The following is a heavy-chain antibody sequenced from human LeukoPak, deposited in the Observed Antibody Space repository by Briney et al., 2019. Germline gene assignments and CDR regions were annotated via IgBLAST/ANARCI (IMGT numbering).Heavy chain of an antibody. J-gene: IGHJ4*02. CDR1: GYTFTGYY. CDR2: INSSGGST. D-gene: IGHD6-6*01. CDR3: AQDSSSLGSFDY. V-gene: IGHV1-46*01. Sequence: ASVKVSCKASGYTFTGYYMHWVRQAPGQGLEWMGIINSSGGSTSYAQKFQGRVTMTRDMSTSTVYMELSSLRSEDTAVYYCAQDSSSLGSFDYWGQGTLVTVSS.